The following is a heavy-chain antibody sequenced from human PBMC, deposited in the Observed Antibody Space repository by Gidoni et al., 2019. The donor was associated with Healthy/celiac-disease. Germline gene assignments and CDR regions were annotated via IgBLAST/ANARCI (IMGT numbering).Heavy chain of an antibody. CDR2: IYPGDSDT. CDR3: ARHVYYDYIFGNPYYFDY. CDR1: GYSFTSYW. Sequence: EVQLVQSGAEVKKPGESLKISCKGSGYSFTSYWIGWVRQMPGKGLEWMGIIYPGDSDTRYSPSFQGQVTISADKSISTAYLQWSSLKASDTAMYYCARHVYYDYIFGNPYYFDYWGQGTLVTVSS. V-gene: IGHV5-51*01. D-gene: IGHD3-16*01. J-gene: IGHJ4*02.